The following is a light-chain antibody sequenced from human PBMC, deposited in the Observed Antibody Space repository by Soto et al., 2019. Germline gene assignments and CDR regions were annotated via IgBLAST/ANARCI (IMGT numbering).Light chain of an antibody. CDR3: QKYGFSPFT. V-gene: IGKV3-20*01. CDR2: GAS. J-gene: IGKJ3*01. CDR1: QSVSSSY. Sequence: TQSPSTLALSPGERATLSCRASQSVSSSYLAWYQQKPGQAPRLLIYGASSRATGIPDRFSGSGSGTDFTLTISRLEPEDLSVYYCQKYGFSPFTAGPGTTVD.